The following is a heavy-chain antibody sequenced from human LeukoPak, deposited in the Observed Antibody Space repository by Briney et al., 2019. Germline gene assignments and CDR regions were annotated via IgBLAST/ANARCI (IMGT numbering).Heavy chain of an antibody. V-gene: IGHV3-23*01. J-gene: IGHJ5*02. CDR1: GFTFSADA. D-gene: IGHD1-26*01. CDR2: ISGSGGST. CDR3: AKDRYTGSRNWFDP. Sequence: PGGSLRLSCAASGFTFSADAMSWVRQAPGKGLEWVSGISGSGGSTHYADSVKGRFTISRDNSKNTLYLQMNSLRAEDTAVYYCAKDRYTGSRNWFDPWGQGTLVTVSS.